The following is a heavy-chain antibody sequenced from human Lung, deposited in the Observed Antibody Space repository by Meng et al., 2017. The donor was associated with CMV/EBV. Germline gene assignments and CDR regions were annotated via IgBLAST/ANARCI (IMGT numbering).Heavy chain of an antibody. D-gene: IGHD2-21*01. CDR1: GGSMSSGNYY. CDR2: IHHSGSA. J-gene: IGHJ4*02. CDR3: ASFDHIPRRNYFDY. Sequence: QVPRQESGPGLVEPSPPLSLTCTVSGGSMSSGNYYWSWIRQPPGKGLEWIGYIHHSGSAYYNPSLKSRVSISVDTSKNQFSLNLNSMTAADTAVYYCASFDHIPRRNYFDYWGQGTLVTVSS. V-gene: IGHV4-30-4*01.